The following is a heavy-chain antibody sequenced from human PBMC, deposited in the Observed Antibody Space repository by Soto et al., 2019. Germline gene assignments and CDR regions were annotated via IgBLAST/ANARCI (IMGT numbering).Heavy chain of an antibody. Sequence: QVQLQQWGAGLLKPSETLSLTCAVYGGSFSGYYWSWIRQPPGKGLEWIGEINHSGSTNYNPSLKSRGTISVDTSKDQFALKLGSVTAADAAVDYCARGHDSASVDLWGGSSGRHFFDYWGQGTLVTVSS. CDR2: INHSGST. CDR3: ARGHDSASVDLWGGSSGRHFFDY. D-gene: IGHD6-19*01. V-gene: IGHV4-34*01. J-gene: IGHJ4*02. CDR1: GGSFSGYY.